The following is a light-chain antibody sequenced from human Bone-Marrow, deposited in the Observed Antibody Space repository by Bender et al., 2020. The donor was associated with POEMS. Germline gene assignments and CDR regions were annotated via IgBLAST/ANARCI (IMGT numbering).Light chain of an antibody. CDR1: NIGTRS. J-gene: IGLJ1*01. CDR3: QVWDSSGDLYV. Sequence: SYDLTQPPSVSVAPGQTAVITCVGNNIGTRSVNWYQQKPGQAPVLVVYQDSDRSSGIPERFSGSNSGNTATLSISSVEAGDEADYFCQVWDSSGDLYVFATGTKVSVL. CDR2: QDS. V-gene: IGLV3-21*02.